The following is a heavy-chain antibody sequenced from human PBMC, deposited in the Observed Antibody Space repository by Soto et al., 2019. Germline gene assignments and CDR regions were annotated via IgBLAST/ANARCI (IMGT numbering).Heavy chain of an antibody. J-gene: IGHJ4*02. D-gene: IGHD5-18*01. V-gene: IGHV1-69*01. Sequence: QVQLVQSGAEVRKLGSSVKVSCKSSGGIFRSNAISWVRQAPGQGLEWMGAIIPQFPTPYYAQKFQGRVIITADESTSAAYMALHSLTSDDTAVYFCARDAADTPMVYWGQGTPLTVSS. CDR2: IIPQFPTP. CDR1: GGIFRSNA. CDR3: ARDAADTPMVY.